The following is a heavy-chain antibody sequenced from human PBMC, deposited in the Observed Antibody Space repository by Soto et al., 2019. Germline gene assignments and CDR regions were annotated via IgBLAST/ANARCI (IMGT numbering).Heavy chain of an antibody. J-gene: IGHJ5*01. Sequence: SQXLSLTGSISGDRVSTNSATWDWIRQSPSRGLEWLGRTYYRSNWYTDYAVSVKGRITISPDTSNNQRSLQLNSVTPDDTAVYYCARLIGNSWLDSWGQGTLVTV. CDR1: GDRVSTNSAT. D-gene: IGHD2-8*01. CDR3: ARLIGNSWLDS. V-gene: IGHV6-1*01. CDR2: TYYRSNWYT.